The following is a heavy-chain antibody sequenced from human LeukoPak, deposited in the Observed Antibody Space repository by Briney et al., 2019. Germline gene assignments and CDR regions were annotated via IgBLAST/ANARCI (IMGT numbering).Heavy chain of an antibody. D-gene: IGHD3-9*01. CDR3: SGGRSSRYSDY. J-gene: IGHJ4*02. V-gene: IGHV4-59*11. CDR1: GAAMTSHH. Sequence: PSETLSLTCIVSGAAMTSHHWNWIRQTPGKRLEWIGYIYHRANTNFITSYSSSLRSRVSMSVDMSKNHLSLSLTSVTAADTAIYYCSGGRSSRYSDYWGQGALVTVFS. CDR2: IYHRANT.